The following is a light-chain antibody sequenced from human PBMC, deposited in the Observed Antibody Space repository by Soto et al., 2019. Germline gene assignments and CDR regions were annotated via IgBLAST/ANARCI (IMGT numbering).Light chain of an antibody. CDR1: QGISSA. Sequence: AIQLTQSPSSLSASVGDRVTITCWASQGISSALAWYQQKPGKAPKLLIYDASSLESGVPSRFSGSGSGTDFTLTISSLQPEDFATYYCQQFNSYPLFGGGTKVEIK. CDR3: QQFNSYPL. V-gene: IGKV1-13*02. J-gene: IGKJ4*01. CDR2: DAS.